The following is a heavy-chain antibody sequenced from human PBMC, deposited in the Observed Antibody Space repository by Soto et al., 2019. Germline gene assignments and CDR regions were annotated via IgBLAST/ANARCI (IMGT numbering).Heavy chain of an antibody. Sequence: QVQLVQSGAEVKKPGASVKVSCKVSGYTLNEVAMHGVRQAPGKGLEWLGGFDPDEAETIYAQHFQGRVTMTADTSTDTVYMELSSLRSEDTALYFCTTYHGDYNFDHWGQGTLVTVSS. V-gene: IGHV1-24*01. CDR3: TTYHGDYNFDH. J-gene: IGHJ5*02. CDR2: FDPDEAET. D-gene: IGHD4-17*01. CDR1: GYTLNEVA.